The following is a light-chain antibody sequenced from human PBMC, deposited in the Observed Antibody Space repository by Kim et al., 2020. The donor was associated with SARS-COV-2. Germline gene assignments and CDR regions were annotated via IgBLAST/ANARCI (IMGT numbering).Light chain of an antibody. V-gene: IGKV1-5*01. CDR2: DAS. CDR1: QSIRSW. CDR3: QQYHNYPLT. Sequence: DIQMTQSPSTLSASVGDRVTITCRASQSIRSWLAWYQQKPGTAPNLLIYDASSLETGVPSMFSGSGSGTEFTLTISSLQPDDFATYYCQQYHNYPLTFGQGTKVDIK. J-gene: IGKJ1*01.